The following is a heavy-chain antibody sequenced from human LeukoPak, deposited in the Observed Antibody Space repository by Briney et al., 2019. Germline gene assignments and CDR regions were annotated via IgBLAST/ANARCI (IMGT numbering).Heavy chain of an antibody. Sequence: PGGSLRVSCAASGFSLSGYWMSWVRQAPGKGLEWVARLHADGSEEYYVDSVKGRFTISRDNAKNSLYLQMNSLRVEDTAVYYCARGGYSFDYLGQGTLVTVSS. CDR2: LHADGSEE. V-gene: IGHV3-7*01. D-gene: IGHD5-12*01. J-gene: IGHJ4*02. CDR3: ARGGYSFDY. CDR1: GFSLSGYW.